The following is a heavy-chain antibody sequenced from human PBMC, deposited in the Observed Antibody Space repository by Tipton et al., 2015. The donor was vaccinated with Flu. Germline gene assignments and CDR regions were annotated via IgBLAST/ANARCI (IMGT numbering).Heavy chain of an antibody. CDR3: ARDLWNDRRAYYYYGVDV. V-gene: IGHV4-39*07. J-gene: IGHJ6*02. Sequence: TLSLTCNVSGDSISTTIYYWGWVRQPPGKGLEWIGSIYYSGTTYYNPSLKSRVTISVDSSKNEFSLTLASLTAADTAVYYCARDLWNDRRAYYYYGVDVWGQGTTVTVSS. D-gene: IGHD1-1*01. CDR2: IYYSGTT. CDR1: GDSISTTIYY.